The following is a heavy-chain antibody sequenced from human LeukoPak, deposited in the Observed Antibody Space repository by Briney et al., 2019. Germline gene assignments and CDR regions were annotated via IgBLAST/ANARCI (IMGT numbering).Heavy chain of an antibody. V-gene: IGHV5-51*01. CDR2: IYPGDSDT. Sequence: GESLKISCKGSGYSFTSYWIGWVRQMPGKGLEWMGIIYPGDSDTGYSPSFQGQVTISADKSISTAYLQWSSLKASDTAMYYCARKNSSSWYQNWFDPWGQGTLVTVSS. J-gene: IGHJ5*02. CDR1: GYSFTSYW. D-gene: IGHD6-13*01. CDR3: ARKNSSSWYQNWFDP.